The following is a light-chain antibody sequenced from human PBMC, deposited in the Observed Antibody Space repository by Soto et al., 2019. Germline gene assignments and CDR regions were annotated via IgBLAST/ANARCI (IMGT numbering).Light chain of an antibody. V-gene: IGLV2-14*01. CDR1: SSDIGGYNY. CDR2: DVR. Sequence: QSALTQPASMSGSPGQSITISCTGTSSDIGGYNYISWYQQLPGKAPKFIIYDVRNLPSGVSNRFSGSRSGNTASLTISGLQAEDEADYYCSSYTSSSTVIFGGGTKLTVL. J-gene: IGLJ2*01. CDR3: SSYTSSSTVI.